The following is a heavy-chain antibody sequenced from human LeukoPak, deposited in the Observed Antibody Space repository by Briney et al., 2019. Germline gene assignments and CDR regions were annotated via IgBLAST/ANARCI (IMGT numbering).Heavy chain of an antibody. CDR3: ATTSSYSSGYYDY. V-gene: IGHV1-24*01. Sequence: ASVKVSCKVSGYTLTQLSMHWVRPAPGKGVAGMGGYDPEDGETIYAQKFQGRVTITEDTSTDTAYMELSSLSSEGTAVYYCATTSSYSSGYYDYWGQGTLVTVSS. D-gene: IGHD3-22*01. CDR2: YDPEDGET. CDR1: GYTLTQLS. J-gene: IGHJ4*02.